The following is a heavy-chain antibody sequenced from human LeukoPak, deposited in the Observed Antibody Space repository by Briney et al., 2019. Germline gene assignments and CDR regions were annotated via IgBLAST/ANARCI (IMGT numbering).Heavy chain of an antibody. CDR2: FDPEDGET. CDR1: GYTLTELS. J-gene: IGHJ4*02. Sequence: GASVKVSCKVSGYTLTELSMHWVRQAPGKGLEWMGGFDPEDGETIYAQKFQGRVTMIEDTSTDTAYMELSSLRSEDTAVYYCATGPSLPHFDYWGQGTLVTVSS. V-gene: IGHV1-24*01. CDR3: ATGPSLPHFDY.